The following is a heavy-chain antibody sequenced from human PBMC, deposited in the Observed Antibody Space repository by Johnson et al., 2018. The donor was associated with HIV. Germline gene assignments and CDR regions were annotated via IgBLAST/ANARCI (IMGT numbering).Heavy chain of an antibody. J-gene: IGHJ3*01. CDR3: ARDGTTGPSGDAFDL. CDR1: GFTVSSNY. Sequence: VQLVESGGGLVQPGGSLRLSCAASGFTVSSNYMSWVRQAPGKGLEWVSVIYSGGSTYYADSVKGRFTISRDNSKNTLFLQMNSLRAEDTALYYCARDGTTGPSGDAFDLWGQGTMVTVSS. CDR2: IYSGGST. D-gene: IGHD4-17*01. V-gene: IGHV3-66*02.